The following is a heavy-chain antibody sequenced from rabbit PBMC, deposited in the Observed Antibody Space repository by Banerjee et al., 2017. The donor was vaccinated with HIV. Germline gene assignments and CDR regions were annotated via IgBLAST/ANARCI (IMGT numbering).Heavy chain of an antibody. D-gene: IGHD2-1*01. CDR3: ARGLGDGYNDAFDP. CDR1: GSSFSGSYW. Sequence: QLQLVESGGDLVKPGASLTLTCTASGSSFSGSYWIWWVRQAPGKGLEYIGDVSTGGRTVYATWAKGRFTVSKTSSTTVTLQMTSLTAADTATYFCARGLGDGYNDAFDPWGQGTLVTVS. V-gene: IGHV1S45*01. J-gene: IGHJ2*01. CDR2: VSTGGRT.